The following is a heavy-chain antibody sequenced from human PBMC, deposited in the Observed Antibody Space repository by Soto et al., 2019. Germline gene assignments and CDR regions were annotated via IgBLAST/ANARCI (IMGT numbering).Heavy chain of an antibody. CDR1: RGTFSSCA. D-gene: IGHD2-2*02. J-gene: IGHJ6*02. Sequence: GASVKVSCKASRGTFSSCAISWVRQAPAQGLEWLGGIIPIFGTANYAQKLQGRVTITADKSTSTAYMELSSLRSEETAVYYCARNMDCSSTSCFTYYYYGMDVWGQGTTVTVSS. CDR2: IIPIFGTA. CDR3: ARNMDCSSTSCFTYYYYGMDV. V-gene: IGHV1-69*06.